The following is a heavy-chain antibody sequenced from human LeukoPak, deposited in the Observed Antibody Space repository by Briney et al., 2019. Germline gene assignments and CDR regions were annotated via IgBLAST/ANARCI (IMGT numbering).Heavy chain of an antibody. Sequence: ASVKVSCKASGYTFTGYYMHWVRQAPGQGLEWMGWINPNSGGTNYAQKFQGRATMTRDTSISTAYMELSRLRSDDTAVYYCARVDYDFWSGYPSDYWGQGTLVTVSS. V-gene: IGHV1-2*02. CDR1: GYTFTGYY. D-gene: IGHD3-3*01. CDR2: INPNSGGT. J-gene: IGHJ4*02. CDR3: ARVDYDFWSGYPSDY.